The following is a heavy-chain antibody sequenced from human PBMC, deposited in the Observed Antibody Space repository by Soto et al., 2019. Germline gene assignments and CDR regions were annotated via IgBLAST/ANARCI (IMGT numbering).Heavy chain of an antibody. CDR3: ARVSPEYYYYGMDV. Sequence: QVQLQEAGPGLVKPSQTLSLTCTVSGGSISSGDYYWSWIRQPPGKGLEWIGYIYYSGSTYYNPSLKSRVTISVDTSKTQFSLKLRSVTAADTAVYYCARVSPEYYYYGMDVWGQGTTVTVSS. V-gene: IGHV4-30-4*01. CDR1: GGSISSGDYY. J-gene: IGHJ6*02. CDR2: IYYSGST.